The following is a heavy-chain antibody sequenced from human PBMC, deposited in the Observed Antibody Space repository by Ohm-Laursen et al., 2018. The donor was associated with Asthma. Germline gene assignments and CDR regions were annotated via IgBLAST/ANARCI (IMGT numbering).Heavy chain of an antibody. CDR1: GFTFSTYW. Sequence: SLRLSCAAFGFTFSTYWMSWVRQAPGKGLEWVANTNEDGSEIYYVDSVKGRFTISRDNAKNSLYLQMNSLRVEDTAVYYCARCHKKVDHEGAYWGQGILVTVSS. CDR3: ARCHKKVDHEGAY. V-gene: IGHV3-7*01. CDR2: TNEDGSEI. D-gene: IGHD1-14*01. J-gene: IGHJ4*02.